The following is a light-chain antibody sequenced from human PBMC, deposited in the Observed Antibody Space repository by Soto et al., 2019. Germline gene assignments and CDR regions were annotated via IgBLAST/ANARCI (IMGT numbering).Light chain of an antibody. J-gene: IGKJ4*01. CDR1: QSVSSTY. CDR2: GAS. Sequence: EIVLTQPPGTLSLSPGERATLSCRASQSVSSTYFAWYQQKPGQSPRLLIYGASSRATGIPDRFSGSGSGTDFTLTISRLEPEDFAVYYCQQYSSSPPLTFGGGTKVDIK. CDR3: QQYSSSPPLT. V-gene: IGKV3-20*01.